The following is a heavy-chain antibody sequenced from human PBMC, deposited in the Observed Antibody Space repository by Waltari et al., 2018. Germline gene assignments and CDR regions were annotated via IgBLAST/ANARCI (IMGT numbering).Heavy chain of an antibody. CDR1: GYSISSGYY. D-gene: IGHD4-17*01. V-gene: IGHV4-38-2*01. CDR2: IYHTGST. J-gene: IGHJ4*02. Sequence: QVPLQESGPGLVKPSETLSLTCAVSGYSISSGYYWGWIRQPPGKGLEWIGSIYHTGSTYYNPSLKSRVTISLDTSKNLFSLKLSSVTAADTAVYYCARLEFYGDYVDYWGQGTLVTVSS. CDR3: ARLEFYGDYVDY.